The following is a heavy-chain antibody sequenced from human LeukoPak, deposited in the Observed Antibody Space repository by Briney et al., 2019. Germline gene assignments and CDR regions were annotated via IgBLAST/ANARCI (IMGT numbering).Heavy chain of an antibody. CDR2: IYYSGST. V-gene: IGHV4-30-4*01. Sequence: PSETLSLTCTVSGGSISSGDYYWSWIRQPPGKGLEWIGYIYYSGSTYYNPSLKSRVTISVDTSKNQFSLKLSSMTAADTAVYYCARYYDFWSGLLANWFDPWGQGTLVTVSS. CDR3: ARYYDFWSGLLANWFDP. J-gene: IGHJ5*02. CDR1: GGSISSGDYY. D-gene: IGHD3-3*01.